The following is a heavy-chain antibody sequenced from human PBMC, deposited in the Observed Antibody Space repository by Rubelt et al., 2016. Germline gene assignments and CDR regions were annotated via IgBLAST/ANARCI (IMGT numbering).Heavy chain of an antibody. Sequence: QVQLQESGPGLVKPSETLSLTCTVSGVSITSSYWSWIRHPPGKGLEWIGYIHYSGSTNYNPSLKSRVTISTDTSKNQIALRLNSVTAADTAVYYCARQLITVGGLIVNYFDYWGQGTLVTVSS. J-gene: IGHJ4*02. V-gene: IGHV4-59*08. D-gene: IGHD3-16*02. CDR2: IHYSGST. CDR1: GVSITSSY. CDR3: ARQLITVGGLIVNYFDY.